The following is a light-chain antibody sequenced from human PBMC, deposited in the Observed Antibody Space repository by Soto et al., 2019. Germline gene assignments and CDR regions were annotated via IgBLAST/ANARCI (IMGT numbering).Light chain of an antibody. V-gene: IGKV3-15*01. Sequence: EIVMTQSPATLSVSPGERATLSCRASQSVSSNLAWYQQKPGQAPRLLIYAASTRATGIPVRFSGSGSGTEFTLTISSLQSEDFAVYYCQQYNNWPPSGTFGQGTKLEIK. CDR1: QSVSSN. CDR2: AAS. J-gene: IGKJ2*01. CDR3: QQYNNWPPSGT.